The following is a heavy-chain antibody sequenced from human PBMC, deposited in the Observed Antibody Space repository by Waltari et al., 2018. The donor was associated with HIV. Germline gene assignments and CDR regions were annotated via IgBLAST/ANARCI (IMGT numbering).Heavy chain of an antibody. CDR3: ARDWGSLRDDYYYYGMDV. CDR2: ISNDGSNK. CDR1: GLTFSSYA. D-gene: IGHD3-16*01. J-gene: IGHJ6*02. Sequence: QVQLVESGGGVVQPGRSLRLSCAASGLTFSSYAMHWVRQAPGKGLEWLAVISNDGSNKYYADSVKGRFTISRDNSKNTLYLQMNSLRAEDTAVYYCARDWGSLRDDYYYYGMDVWGQGTTVTVSS. V-gene: IGHV3-30*04.